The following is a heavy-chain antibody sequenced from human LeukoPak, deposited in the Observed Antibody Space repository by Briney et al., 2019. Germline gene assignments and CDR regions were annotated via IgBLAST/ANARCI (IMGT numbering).Heavy chain of an antibody. CDR3: ARVVHMDDYGDYPEVWYFDL. J-gene: IGHJ2*01. CDR2: IYSGGST. D-gene: IGHD4-17*01. V-gene: IGHV3-53*01. Sequence: GGSLRLSCAASGFTVSSNYMSWVRQAPGKGLERVSVIYSGGSTYYADSVKGRFTISRDNSKNTLYLRMNSLRAEDTAVYYCARVVHMDDYGDYPEVWYFDLWGRGTLVTVSS. CDR1: GFTVSSNY.